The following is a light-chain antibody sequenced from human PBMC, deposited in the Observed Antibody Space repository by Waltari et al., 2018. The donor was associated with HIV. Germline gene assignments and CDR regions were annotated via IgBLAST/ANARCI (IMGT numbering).Light chain of an antibody. CDR2: GAS. J-gene: IGKJ1*01. V-gene: IGKV3-20*01. CDR3: QQYATSTVT. Sequence: EIVLTQSPGTLSLSPGGRATLSCRASQSVRSNFLAWYQQKRGQAPRLLIYGASTRATGIPDRFSGSGSGTDFTLTISRLEPEDFAVYFCQQYATSTVTFGHGTKVDIK. CDR1: QSVRSNF.